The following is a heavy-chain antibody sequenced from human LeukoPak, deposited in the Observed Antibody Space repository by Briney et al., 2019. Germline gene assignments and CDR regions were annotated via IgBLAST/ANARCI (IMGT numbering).Heavy chain of an antibody. CDR2: INHSGST. V-gene: IGHV4-30-2*01. Sequence: SQTLSLTCTVSGGSISSGGYYWSWIRQPPGKGLEWIGEINHSGSTNYNPSLKSRVTISVDTSKNQFSLKLSSVTAADTAVYYCARWVYGSSDYWGQGTLVTVSS. D-gene: IGHD6-6*01. J-gene: IGHJ4*02. CDR1: GGSISSGGYY. CDR3: ARWVYGSSDY.